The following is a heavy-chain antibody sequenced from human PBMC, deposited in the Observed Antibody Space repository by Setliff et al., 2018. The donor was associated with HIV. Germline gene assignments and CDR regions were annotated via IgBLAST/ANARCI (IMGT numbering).Heavy chain of an antibody. CDR1: GFTFSSYE. CDR2: ISTSGDRI. D-gene: IGHD1-26*01. Sequence: PGGSLRLSCAASGFTFSSYEMNWVRQAPGKGLEWVSYISTSGDRIHYTDSVKGRFTISRDNSKNTLFLQMDSLITEDTAVYYCAIWEATMGFDSWGQGTLVTVSS. CDR3: AIWEATMGFDS. J-gene: IGHJ4*02. V-gene: IGHV3-48*03.